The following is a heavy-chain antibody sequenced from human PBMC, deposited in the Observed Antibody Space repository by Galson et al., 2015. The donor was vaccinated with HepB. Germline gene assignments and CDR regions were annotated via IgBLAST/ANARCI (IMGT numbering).Heavy chain of an antibody. Sequence: SVKVSCKASGYTFTGYYMHWVRQAPGQGLEWMGGIIPIFGTANYAQKFQGRVTMTRDTSISTAYMDLRSLRSDDTALYYCARDPTNSSGYFPYFDYWGQGTLVTVSS. CDR2: IIPIFGTA. CDR1: GYTFTGYY. V-gene: IGHV1-2*02. CDR3: ARDPTNSSGYFPYFDY. D-gene: IGHD3-22*01. J-gene: IGHJ4*02.